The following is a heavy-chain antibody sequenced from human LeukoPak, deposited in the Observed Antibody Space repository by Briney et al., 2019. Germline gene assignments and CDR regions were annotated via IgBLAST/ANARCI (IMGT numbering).Heavy chain of an antibody. V-gene: IGHV1-24*01. CDR3: ATESYSGSYLYAFDI. J-gene: IGHJ3*02. D-gene: IGHD1-26*01. Sequence: ASVRVSCKVSGYTLTELSMHWVRQAPGKGLEWMGGFDPEDGETIYAQKFQGRVTMTEDTSTDTAYMELSSLRSEDTAVYYCATESYSGSYLYAFDIWGQGTMVTVPS. CDR1: GYTLTELS. CDR2: FDPEDGET.